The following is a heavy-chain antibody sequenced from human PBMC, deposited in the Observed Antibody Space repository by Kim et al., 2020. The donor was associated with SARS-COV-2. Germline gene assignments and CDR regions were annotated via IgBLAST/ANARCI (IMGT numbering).Heavy chain of an antibody. V-gene: IGHV4-39*01. Sequence: SETLSLTCTVSGGSISSSSYYWGWIRQPPGKGLEWIGSIYYSGSTYYNPSLKSRVTISVDTSKNQFSLKLSSVTAADTAVYYCARQRTVAGAGTTPFGYWGQGTLVTVSS. D-gene: IGHD6-19*01. CDR1: GGSISSSSYY. CDR2: IYYSGST. J-gene: IGHJ4*02. CDR3: ARQRTVAGAGTTPFGY.